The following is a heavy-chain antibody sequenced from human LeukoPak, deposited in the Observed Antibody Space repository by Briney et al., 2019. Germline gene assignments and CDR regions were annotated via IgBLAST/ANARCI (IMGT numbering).Heavy chain of an antibody. CDR2: ISYDGSNK. D-gene: IGHD1-14*01. V-gene: IGHV3-30*03. Sequence: GGSLRLSCAASGFTFSSYGMHWVRQAPGKGLEWVAVISYDGSNKYYADSVKGRFTISRDNSKNTLYLQMNSLRAEDTAVYYCARERTQNWFDPWGQGTLVTVSS. CDR3: ARERTQNWFDP. J-gene: IGHJ5*02. CDR1: GFTFSSYG.